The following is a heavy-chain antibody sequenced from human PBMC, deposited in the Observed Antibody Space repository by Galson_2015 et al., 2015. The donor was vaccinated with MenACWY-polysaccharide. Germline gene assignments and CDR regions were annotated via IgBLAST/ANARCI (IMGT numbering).Heavy chain of an antibody. CDR1: GLTFSDYF. D-gene: IGHD6-19*01. V-gene: IGHV3-7*01. J-gene: IGHJ4*02. Sequence: SLRLSCAASGLTFSDYFMTWVRQAPGKGLEWVANIERDGSEKNYVDSVKARFTISRDKAKNSLYLQMDNLRAEDTAVYYCAGGLGWSSDYWGPGTLVTVSS. CDR3: AGGLGWSSDY. CDR2: IERDGSEK.